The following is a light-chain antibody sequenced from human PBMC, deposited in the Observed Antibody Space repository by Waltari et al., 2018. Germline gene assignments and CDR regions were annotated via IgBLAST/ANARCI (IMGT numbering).Light chain of an antibody. CDR1: RRAVGGYNY. Sequence: QSALTQPPSASGSPGPSVTISCTGTRRAVGGYNYVPWYQHHPGKAPKLMVYEVNKRPSGVPDRFSGSKSGNTASLTVSGLQAEDESDYYCSSYAGSNHLVFGGGTKLTVL. CDR3: SSYAGSNHLV. CDR2: EVN. J-gene: IGLJ3*02. V-gene: IGLV2-8*01.